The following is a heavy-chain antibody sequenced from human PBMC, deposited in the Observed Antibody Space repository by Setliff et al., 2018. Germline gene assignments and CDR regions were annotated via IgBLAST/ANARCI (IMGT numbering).Heavy chain of an antibody. D-gene: IGHD1-1*01. J-gene: IGHJ4*02. Sequence: PGGSLRLSCAASGFTFSTYAMSWVRQAPGKGLEWVSTIYSGDRNTFYTDSVKGRFTIFRESSKNTLYLYMTSLRAEDTAVYYCAKPQLELRWGFESWGQGTLVTVSS. CDR2: IYSGDRNT. V-gene: IGHV3-23*03. CDR3: AKPQLELRWGFES. CDR1: GFTFSTYA.